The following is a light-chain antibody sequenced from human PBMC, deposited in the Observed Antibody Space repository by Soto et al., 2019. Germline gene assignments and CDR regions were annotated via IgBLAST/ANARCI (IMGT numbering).Light chain of an antibody. J-gene: IGLJ2*01. CDR3: DSWDNSLSVVL. CDR1: SSNIGSNY. Sequence: QSVLTQPPSVSAAPGQGVTISCSGSSSNIGSNYVSWYQQLPGTAPKLLIYDNYKRPSGIPDRFSGSTSGTSATLAIAGLQTGDEADYYCDSWDNSLSVVLFGGGTKLTVL. CDR2: DNY. V-gene: IGLV1-51*01.